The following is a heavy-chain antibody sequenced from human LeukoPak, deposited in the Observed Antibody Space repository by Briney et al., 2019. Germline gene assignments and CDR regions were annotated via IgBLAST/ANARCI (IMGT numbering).Heavy chain of an antibody. CDR3: PLPTLGY. V-gene: IGHV3-64D*08. D-gene: IGHD2-21*01. J-gene: IGHJ4*02. CDR2: ISTNGGRT. Sequence: GGSLRLSCSASGFTFSSYAMHWVRQAPGKGLQYVSGISTNGGRTYYAESVKGRFTISRDNSKNTLYLQMSSLRAEDTAVYFCPLPTLGYWGQGALVTVSS. CDR1: GFTFSSYA.